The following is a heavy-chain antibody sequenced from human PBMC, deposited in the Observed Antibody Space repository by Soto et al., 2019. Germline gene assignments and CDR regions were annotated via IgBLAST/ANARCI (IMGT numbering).Heavy chain of an antibody. CDR2: INPSDSYT. J-gene: IGHJ4*02. V-gene: IGHV5-10-1*01. CDR1: GYIFTTYW. Sequence: PGESLKISCKASGYIFTTYWIAWVRQMPGKGLEWIGIINPSDSYTNYSPSFQGHVTISADKSISTAYLQWSSLKASDTAMFYCARGVGAAAGTSYFIVVWGQGTLVTVSS. D-gene: IGHD6-13*01. CDR3: ARGVGAAAGTSYFIVV.